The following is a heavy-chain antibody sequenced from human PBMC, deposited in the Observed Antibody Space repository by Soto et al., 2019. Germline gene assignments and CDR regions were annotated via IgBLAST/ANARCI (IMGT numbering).Heavy chain of an antibody. CDR3: ARGSDDYDHFDY. J-gene: IGHJ4*02. CDR2: INPSGGST. CDR1: GYTFTIYY. V-gene: IGHV1-46*01. Sequence: AXVKVSCKASGYTFTIYYMHWVRQAPGQGLEWMGIINPSGGSTSYAQEFQGRVTMTRDTSTSTVYMELSSLRSEDTAVYYCARGSDDYDHFDYWGQGTLVTVSS. D-gene: IGHD4-17*01.